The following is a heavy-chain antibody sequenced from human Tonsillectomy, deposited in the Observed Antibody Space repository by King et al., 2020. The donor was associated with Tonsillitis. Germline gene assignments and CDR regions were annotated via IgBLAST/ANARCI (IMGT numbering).Heavy chain of an antibody. J-gene: IGHJ4*02. CDR2: IYYSGST. Sequence: QLQESGPGLVKPSQTLSLTCAVSGGSISSGGYSWSWIRQPPGKGLEWIGYIYYSGSTYYNPSLKSRVTISVDTSKNQFSLKLSSVTAADTAVYYCARDPIFYGDYGDYWGQGTLVTVSS. CDR3: ARDPIFYGDYGDY. V-gene: IGHV4-30-4*07. CDR1: GGSISSGGYS. D-gene: IGHD4-17*01.